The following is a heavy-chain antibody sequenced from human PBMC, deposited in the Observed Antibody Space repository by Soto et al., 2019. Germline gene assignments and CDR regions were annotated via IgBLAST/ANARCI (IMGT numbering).Heavy chain of an antibody. CDR3: ARVKVGNRDAFDI. CDR1: GFTISSFG. J-gene: IGHJ3*02. D-gene: IGHD4-4*01. CDR2: IWYDGSNK. Sequence: SLRLSCAASGFTISSFGMHWVRQATGKGLEWVAVIWYDGSNKYYADSVKGRFTISRDNSMNTLYLQMGSLRAEDTAVYYCARVKVGNRDAFDIWGQGTMVTVSS. V-gene: IGHV3-33*01.